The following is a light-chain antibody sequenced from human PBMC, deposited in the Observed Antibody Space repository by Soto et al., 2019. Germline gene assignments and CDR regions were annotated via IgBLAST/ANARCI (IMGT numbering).Light chain of an antibody. CDR1: QSISSW. CDR3: QQYNSYPIYT. V-gene: IGKV1-5*03. Sequence: DIQMTQSPSTLSASVGDRVTITCRANQSISSWLAWYQQKPGKAPKLLIYKASSLESGVPSRFSGSGSGTEFTLTISSLQPDDFATYYCQQYNSYPIYTFGQGTKLEIK. CDR2: KAS. J-gene: IGKJ2*01.